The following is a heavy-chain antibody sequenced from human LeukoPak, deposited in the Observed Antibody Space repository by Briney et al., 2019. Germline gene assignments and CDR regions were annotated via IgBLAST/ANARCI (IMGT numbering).Heavy chain of an antibody. D-gene: IGHD3-9*01. V-gene: IGHV4-39*01. CDR1: GGSISSSSYY. J-gene: IGHJ4*02. CDR3: ARLSSVRYFDWLLFNYFDY. Sequence: SETLSLTCTASGGSISSSSYYWGWIRQPPGKGLEWIGSIYYSGSTYYNPSLKGRVTISVDTSKNQFSLKLSSVTAADTAVYYCARLSSVRYFDWLLFNYFDYWGQGTLVTVSS. CDR2: IYYSGST.